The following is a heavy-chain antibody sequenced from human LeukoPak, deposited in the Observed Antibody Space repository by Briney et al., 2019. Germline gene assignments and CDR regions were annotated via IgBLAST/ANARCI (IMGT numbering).Heavy chain of an antibody. D-gene: IGHD3-10*01. CDR3: AKTPGSVWFGELPYFDY. J-gene: IGHJ4*02. Sequence: TGGSLRLSCAASGFTFSSYAMHWVRQAPGKGLEWVAVISYDGSNKYYADSVKGRFTISRDNSKNTLYLQMNSLRAEDTAVYYCAKTPGSVWFGELPYFDYWGQGTLVTVSS. CDR1: GFTFSSYA. CDR2: ISYDGSNK. V-gene: IGHV3-30*04.